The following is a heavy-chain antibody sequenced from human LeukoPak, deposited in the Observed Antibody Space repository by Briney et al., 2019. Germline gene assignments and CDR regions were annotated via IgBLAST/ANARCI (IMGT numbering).Heavy chain of an antibody. Sequence: GGSLRFSCTASGLTFSPFWMNWVRQAPGTGLEWVAAINGAGDDTFHVDSVKGRFIISRDNAENSLYLQMNSLRVEDTAVYYCARDFAQSKFDYWGQGILVTVSS. D-gene: IGHD4-11*01. J-gene: IGHJ4*02. V-gene: IGHV3-7*03. CDR1: GLTFSPFW. CDR2: INGAGDDT. CDR3: ARDFAQSKFDY.